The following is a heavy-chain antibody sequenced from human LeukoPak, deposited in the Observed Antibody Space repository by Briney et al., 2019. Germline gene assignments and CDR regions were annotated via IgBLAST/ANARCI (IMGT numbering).Heavy chain of an antibody. D-gene: IGHD6-6*01. V-gene: IGHV3-30*02. CDR3: AKGGSIAAHPDY. CDR2: IRYDGSNK. CDR1: GFTFSSYG. Sequence: PGGSLRLSCAASGFTFSSYGMHWVRQAPGKGLEWVALIRYDGSNKYYADSVKGRFTISRDNSKNTLYLQMNSLRAEDTAVYYCAKGGSIAAHPDYWGQGTLVTVSS. J-gene: IGHJ4*02.